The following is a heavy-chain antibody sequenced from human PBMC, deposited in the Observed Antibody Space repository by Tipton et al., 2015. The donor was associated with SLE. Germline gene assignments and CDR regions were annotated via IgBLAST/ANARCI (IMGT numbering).Heavy chain of an antibody. CDR2: IKYDGGEK. CDR1: GFTFRDYW. V-gene: IGHV3-7*01. CDR3: ARTNWLDS. J-gene: IGHJ5*01. Sequence: SLRLSCAASGFTFRDYWMSWVRQAPGKGLEWVANIKYDGGEKYHLHSVAGRFTISRDNAKNSLYLQMNSLRDEDTAVYYCARTNWLDSWGQGTLVTVSS.